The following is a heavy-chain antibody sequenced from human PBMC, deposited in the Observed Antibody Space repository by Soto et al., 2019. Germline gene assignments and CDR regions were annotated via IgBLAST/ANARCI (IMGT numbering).Heavy chain of an antibody. CDR1: GITFRSYS. J-gene: IGHJ4*02. CDR3: ATTYCSGGYCFSSEY. Sequence: GSLRLSCAASGITFRSYSMSWVRQAPGKGLEWVASITSDSSDIYYEDSAKGRFTISRDNGENSLYLQMTSLGAEDTGVYYCATTYCSGGYCFSSEYWGQGVLVTVS. V-gene: IGHV3-21*01. D-gene: IGHD2-15*01. CDR2: ITSDSSDI.